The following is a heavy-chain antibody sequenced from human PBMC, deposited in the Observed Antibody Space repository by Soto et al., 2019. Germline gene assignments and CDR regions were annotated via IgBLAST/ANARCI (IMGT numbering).Heavy chain of an antibody. CDR2: IIPILGIA. Sequence: SVKVSCKASGGTFSSYTISWVRQAPGQGLEWMGRIIPILGIANYAQKFQGRVTITADKSTSTAYMELSSLRSEDTAVYYCARDRVVAATDDYYYYMDVWGKGTTVTVSS. CDR1: GGTFSSYT. V-gene: IGHV1-69*04. CDR3: ARDRVVAATDDYYYYMDV. J-gene: IGHJ6*03. D-gene: IGHD2-15*01.